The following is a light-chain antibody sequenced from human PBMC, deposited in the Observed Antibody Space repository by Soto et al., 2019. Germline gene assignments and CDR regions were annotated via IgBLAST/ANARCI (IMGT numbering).Light chain of an antibody. Sequence: QSVLTQPPSASGTPGQGVTISCSGSSSNIGTNTVNWYKQLPGTAPKLLIYSNHLRPSAVAARFSGSKSGTSASLAISGLQSADEADYYCEAWDDSRYGAVFGGGTKLTVL. CDR2: SNH. J-gene: IGLJ2*01. CDR1: SSNIGTNT. CDR3: EAWDDSRYGAV. V-gene: IGLV1-44*01.